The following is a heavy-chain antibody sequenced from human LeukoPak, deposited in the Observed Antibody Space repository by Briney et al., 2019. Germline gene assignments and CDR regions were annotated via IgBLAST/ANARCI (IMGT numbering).Heavy chain of an antibody. CDR2: IDWDDDK. CDR1: GFSLSTSGMC. D-gene: IGHD2-21*02. J-gene: IGHJ6*03. Sequence: SGPALVRPTQTLTLTCTFSGFSLSTSGMCVSWIRQPPGKALEWLARIDWDDDKYYSTSLKTRLTISKDISKNQVVLTMTNMGPVDTATYYCARIQVVTAPYYYYYYMDVWGKGTTVTVSS. V-gene: IGHV2-70*11. CDR3: ARIQVVTAPYYYYYYMDV.